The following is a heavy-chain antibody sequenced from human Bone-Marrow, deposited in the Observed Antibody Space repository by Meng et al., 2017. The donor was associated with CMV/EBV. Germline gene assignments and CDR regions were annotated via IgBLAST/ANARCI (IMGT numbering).Heavy chain of an antibody. V-gene: IGHV4-34*01. Sequence: SETLSLTCAVYGGSFSGYYWTWIRQPPGKGLEWIGEINHSGSTNYNSSLESRVTISVDTSKNQFPLKVSSVTAADTAVYYCARGDEGMIRGVVPVWGQGTMVTVSS. CDR2: INHSGST. J-gene: IGHJ6*02. D-gene: IGHD3-10*01. CDR1: GGSFSGYY. CDR3: ARGDEGMIRGVVPV.